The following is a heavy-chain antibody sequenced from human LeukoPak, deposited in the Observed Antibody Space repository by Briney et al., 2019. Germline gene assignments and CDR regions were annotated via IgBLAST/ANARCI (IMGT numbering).Heavy chain of an antibody. CDR3: ARVTAAGTADY. CDR2: IYYSGST. Sequence: SETLSLTCTVSGGSISSYYWSWIRQPPGKGLEWIGYIYYSGSTNYNPSLKSRVTISVDTSKNQLSLKLSSVTAADTAVYYCARVTAAGTADYWGQGTLVTVSS. CDR1: GGSISSYY. D-gene: IGHD6-13*01. V-gene: IGHV4-59*01. J-gene: IGHJ4*02.